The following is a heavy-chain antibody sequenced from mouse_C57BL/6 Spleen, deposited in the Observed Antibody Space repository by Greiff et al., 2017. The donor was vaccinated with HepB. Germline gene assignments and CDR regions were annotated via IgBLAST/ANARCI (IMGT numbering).Heavy chain of an antibody. CDR3: ARQRDYYGSSYWYFDV. V-gene: IGHV5-6*02. J-gene: IGHJ1*03. Sequence: DVKLVESGGDLVKPGGSLKLSCAASGFTFSSYGMSWVRQTPDKRLEWVATISSGGSYTYYPDSVKGRFTISRDNAKNTLYLQMSSLKSEDTAMYYCARQRDYYGSSYWYFDVWGTGTTVTVSS. D-gene: IGHD1-1*01. CDR2: ISSGGSYT. CDR1: GFTFSSYG.